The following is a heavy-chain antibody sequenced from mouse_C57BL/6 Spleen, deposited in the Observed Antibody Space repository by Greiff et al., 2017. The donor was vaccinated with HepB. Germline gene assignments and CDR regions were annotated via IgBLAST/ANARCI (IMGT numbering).Heavy chain of an antibody. CDR1: GFTFSSYA. CDR2: ISDGGSYT. V-gene: IGHV5-4*01. J-gene: IGHJ2*01. Sequence: EVMLVESGGGLVKPGGSLKLSCAASGFTFSSYAMSWVRQTPEKRLEWVATISDGGSYTYYPDKVKGRFTISRDNAKNNLYLQMSHLKSEDTAMYYCARDYYGSRRYFDYWGQGTTLTVSS. CDR3: ARDYYGSRRYFDY. D-gene: IGHD1-1*01.